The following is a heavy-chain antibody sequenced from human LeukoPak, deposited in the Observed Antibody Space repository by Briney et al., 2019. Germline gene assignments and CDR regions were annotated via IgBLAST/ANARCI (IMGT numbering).Heavy chain of an antibody. CDR3: ARDFNWETY. Sequence: GGSLRLSCAASGFTFSTYWMTWVRQAPGKGLEWVANIKPDGSQIYYVDSVKGRFTISRDNAKNSLYLQMNSLRAEDTAVYYCARDFNWETYWGQGTLVTVSS. CDR2: IKPDGSQI. V-gene: IGHV3-7*01. J-gene: IGHJ4*02. D-gene: IGHD1-1*01. CDR1: GFTFSTYW.